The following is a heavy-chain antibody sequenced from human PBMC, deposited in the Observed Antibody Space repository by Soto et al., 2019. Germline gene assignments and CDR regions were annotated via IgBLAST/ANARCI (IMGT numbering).Heavy chain of an antibody. D-gene: IGHD2-15*01. V-gene: IGHV4-30-4*01. CDR2: IYYSGST. CDR3: ARGRYCLTGRCFPNWFDS. J-gene: IGHJ5*01. CDR1: GDSIRSGNHY. Sequence: SETLSLTCTVSGDSIRSGNHYWSWIRQPPGKGLEWIGYIYYSGSTYYSPSLKSRVTISVDTSKNQFSLKLNSVTAADTAVYFCARGRYCLTGRCFPNWFDSWGQGTLVTVSS.